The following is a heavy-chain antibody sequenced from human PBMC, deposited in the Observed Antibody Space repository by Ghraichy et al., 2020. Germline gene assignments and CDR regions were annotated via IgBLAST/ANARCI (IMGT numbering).Heavy chain of an antibody. CDR1: GFTFSDYY. CDR2: ISSGGSAI. D-gene: IGHD3-22*01. CDR3: ATKAPQRYYVPLGGGAFDI. V-gene: IGHV3-11*04. J-gene: IGHJ3*02. Sequence: GESLNISCAASGFTFSDYYMSWIRQAPGKGLEWVSYISSGGSAIYYADSVKGQFTISRDNAKNSLYLQMNSLRAEDTAVYYCATKAPQRYYVPLGGGAFDIWGQGTMVSVSS.